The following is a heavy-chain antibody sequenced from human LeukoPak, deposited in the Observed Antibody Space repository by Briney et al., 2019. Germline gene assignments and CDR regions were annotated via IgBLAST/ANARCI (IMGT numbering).Heavy chain of an antibody. Sequence: GGSLRLSCAASGFTFSSYEMNWVRQAPGKGLEWVANIKQDGTEKYYVDSVKGRFTVSRDNAKNSLYLQMNSLTAEDTAIYYCAREGRYYGSGSHRDGFDIWGQGTMVTVSS. CDR3: AREGRYYGSGSHRDGFDI. CDR1: GFTFSSYE. CDR2: IKQDGTEK. J-gene: IGHJ3*02. V-gene: IGHV3-7*01. D-gene: IGHD3-10*01.